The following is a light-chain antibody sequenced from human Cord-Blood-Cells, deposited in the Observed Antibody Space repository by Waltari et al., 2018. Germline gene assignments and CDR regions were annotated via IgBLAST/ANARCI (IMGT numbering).Light chain of an antibody. CDR1: QSISSW. CDR2: KAS. V-gene: IGKV1-5*03. J-gene: IGKJ2*01. CDR3: QQYNSYSYT. Sequence: DIQMTQSPSTLSASVGDRVTIPCRASQSISSWLAWYQQKPGKATKLLIYKASSLESGVPSRFSGSGSGTEFTLTISSLQPDDFATYYCQQYNSYSYTFGQGTKLEIK.